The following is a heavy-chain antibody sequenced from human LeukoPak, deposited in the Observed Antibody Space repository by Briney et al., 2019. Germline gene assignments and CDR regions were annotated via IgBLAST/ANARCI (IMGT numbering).Heavy chain of an antibody. J-gene: IGHJ6*04. D-gene: IGHD6-19*01. CDR2: INPSVGST. V-gene: IGHV1-46*01. CDR1: GYTFTSYY. Sequence: ASVKVSCKASGYTFTSYYMHWVRQAPGEGREWMGVINPSVGSTSYAQQFQGRVTMTRDTSTSIVYMELSSVRYEDTGVYYCARGPEQWLEAYYYGMDVWGKGTTVTVFS. CDR3: ARGPEQWLEAYYYGMDV.